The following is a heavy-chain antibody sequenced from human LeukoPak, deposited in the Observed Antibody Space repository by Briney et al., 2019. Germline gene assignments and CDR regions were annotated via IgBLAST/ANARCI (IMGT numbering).Heavy chain of an antibody. J-gene: IGHJ3*02. CDR3: AKLSYDLGNSFDI. CDR2: ISYDGSNK. V-gene: IGHV3-30*18. CDR1: GFTFSSYG. D-gene: IGHD5-18*01. Sequence: GGSLRLSCAASGFTFSSYGMHWVRQAPGKGLEWGAVISYDGSNKYYADSVKGRFTISRDNSKNTLYLQMNSLRAEDTAVYFCAKLSYDLGNSFDIWGQGTMVTVSS.